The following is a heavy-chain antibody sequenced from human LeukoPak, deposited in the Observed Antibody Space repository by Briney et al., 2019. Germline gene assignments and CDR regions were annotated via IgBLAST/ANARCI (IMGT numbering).Heavy chain of an antibody. Sequence: SETLSLTCAVSGYSISSGYYWGWIRQPPGKGLEWIGSIYHSGSTYYNPSLKSRVTISVDTSKNQFSLKLSSVTAADTAVYYCASQESSTRDNWFDPCGQGTLVTVSS. CDR2: IYHSGST. D-gene: IGHD2/OR15-2a*01. V-gene: IGHV4-38-2*01. CDR1: GYSISSGYY. J-gene: IGHJ5*02. CDR3: ASQESSTRDNWFDP.